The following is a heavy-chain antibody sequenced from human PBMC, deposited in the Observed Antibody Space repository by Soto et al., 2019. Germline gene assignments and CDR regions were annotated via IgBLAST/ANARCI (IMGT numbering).Heavy chain of an antibody. CDR2: IIPIFGTA. Sequence: QVQLVQSGAEVKKPGSSVKVSCKASGGTFSSYAISWVRQAPGQGLEWMGGIIPIFGTADYAQKFQGRVTITAHESTSPAYIELSPLRSEDTAVYFCASHGGSSLDGRYYYVMDVWGQGTTVTVSS. CDR1: GGTFSSYA. CDR3: ASHGGSSLDGRYYYVMDV. D-gene: IGHD1-26*01. J-gene: IGHJ6*02. V-gene: IGHV1-69*12.